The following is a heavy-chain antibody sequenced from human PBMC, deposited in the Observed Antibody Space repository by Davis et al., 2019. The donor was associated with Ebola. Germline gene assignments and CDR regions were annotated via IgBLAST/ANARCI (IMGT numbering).Heavy chain of an antibody. CDR2: IYPGDSDT. CDR1: GYTFTNYW. V-gene: IGHV5-51*01. Sequence: GESLKISCMGSGYTFTNYWIGWVRQMPGRGLEWMGIIYPGDSDTRYSPSFQGQVTISVDKSINTAYLQWSSLKASDTAMYYCVRTPLDFSDLSPKWHFDLWGRGTLVTVSS. CDR3: VRTPLDFSDLSPKWHFDL. D-gene: IGHD4-17*01. J-gene: IGHJ2*01.